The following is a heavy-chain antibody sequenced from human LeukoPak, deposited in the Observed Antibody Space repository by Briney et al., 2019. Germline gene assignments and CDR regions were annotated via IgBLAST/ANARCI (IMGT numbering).Heavy chain of an antibody. D-gene: IGHD6-13*01. J-gene: IGHJ4*02. CDR2: IYHSGST. CDR3: GRETIAATGTSVFFDY. Sequence: SETLSLTCTVSGAAVSSSGYYWSWIRQPPGQGLEWIGYIYHSGSTNYNPSLKSRVTISVDTSKNQFSLKLTSMTAADTAVYYCGRETIAATGTSVFFDYWGQGTLVTVSS. V-gene: IGHV4-61*08. CDR1: GAAVSSSGYY.